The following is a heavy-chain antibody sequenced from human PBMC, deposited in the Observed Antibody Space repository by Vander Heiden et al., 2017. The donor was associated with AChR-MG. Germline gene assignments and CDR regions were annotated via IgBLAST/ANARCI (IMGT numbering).Heavy chain of an antibody. D-gene: IGHD1-26*01. CDR1: GFTFSGYG. Sequence: QVQLVESGGGVVQPGRSLRLSCAASGFTFSGYGMHWVRQAPGKGLEWVAVIWYDGSNKYYADSVKGRFTISRDNSKNTLYLQMNSLRAEDTAVYYCARDGKGARYYYYMDVWGKGTTVTVSS. V-gene: IGHV3-33*01. CDR2: IWYDGSNK. J-gene: IGHJ6*03. CDR3: ARDGKGARYYYYMDV.